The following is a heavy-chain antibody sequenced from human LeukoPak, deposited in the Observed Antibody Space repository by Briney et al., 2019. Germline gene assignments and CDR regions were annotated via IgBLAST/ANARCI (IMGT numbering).Heavy chain of an antibody. CDR1: GYTFTGYY. CDR2: INPHTGGT. V-gene: IGHV1-2*02. CDR3: ARGHHYYDSSGDAFDI. J-gene: IGHJ3*02. D-gene: IGHD3-22*01. Sequence: ASVKVSCKASGYTFTGYYMHWVRQAPGQGLEWMGWINPHTGGTNYAQKFQGRVTMTRDTSISTAYMELSRLRSDDTAVYYCARGHHYYDSSGDAFDIWGQGTMVTVSS.